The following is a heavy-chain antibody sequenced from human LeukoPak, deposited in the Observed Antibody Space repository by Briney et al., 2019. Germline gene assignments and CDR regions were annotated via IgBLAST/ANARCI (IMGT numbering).Heavy chain of an antibody. V-gene: IGHV4-39*01. Sequence: SETLSLTCTVSGGSISSSSYYWGWIRQPPGKGLEWIGSIYYSGSTYYNPSLKSRVTISVDTSKNQVSLRLSSVTAADTALYFCAKVGGTENWFDPWGQGTLVTVSS. CDR2: IYYSGST. CDR3: AKVGGTENWFDP. J-gene: IGHJ5*02. D-gene: IGHD1-26*01. CDR1: GGSISSSSYY.